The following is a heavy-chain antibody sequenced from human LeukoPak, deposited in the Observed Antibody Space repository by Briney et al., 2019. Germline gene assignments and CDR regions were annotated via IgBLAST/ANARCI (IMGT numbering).Heavy chain of an antibody. Sequence: SQTLSLTCTVSGGSISSGGYYWSWICQHPGKGLEWIGYIYYSGSTYYNPSLKSRVTISVDTSKNQFSLKLTSVTAADTAVYYCARDGLFEYQPSDDWDYWGQGTLVTVSS. J-gene: IGHJ4*02. CDR3: ARDGLFEYQPSDDWDY. D-gene: IGHD2-2*01. CDR1: GGSISSGGYY. V-gene: IGHV4-31*03. CDR2: IYYSGST.